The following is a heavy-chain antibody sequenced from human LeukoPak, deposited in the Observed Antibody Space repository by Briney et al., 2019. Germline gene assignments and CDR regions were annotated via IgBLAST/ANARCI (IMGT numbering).Heavy chain of an antibody. CDR2: IYYSGST. CDR3: ARVALGAVGPVWYFDL. Sequence: SETLSLTCTVSGGSISSSSYYWGWIRQPPGKGLEWIGSIYYSGSTYYNPSLKSRVTISVDTSKNQFSLKMTSLTAADTAVYFCARVALGAVGPVWYFDLWGRGALVTVSS. CDR1: GGSISSSSYY. V-gene: IGHV4-39*07. D-gene: IGHD1-26*01. J-gene: IGHJ2*01.